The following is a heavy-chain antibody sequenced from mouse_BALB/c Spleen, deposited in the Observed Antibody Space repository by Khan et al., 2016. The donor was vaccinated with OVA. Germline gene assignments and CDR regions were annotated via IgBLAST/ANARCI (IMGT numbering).Heavy chain of an antibody. D-gene: IGHD2-2*01. CDR2: IDPFSGGT. CDR1: GYSFTTYY. V-gene: IGHV1S135*01. J-gene: IGHJ3*01. CDR3: TRHGSVAWFSY. Sequence: VQLQQSGPELMKPGASVKISCKASGYSFTTYYIHWVIQGHGTSLEWIGYIDPFSGGTTYNQKFKGKATLTVDKSSSTAYIHLTNLTSEDSAVYYCTRHGSVAWFSYWGQGTLVTVSA.